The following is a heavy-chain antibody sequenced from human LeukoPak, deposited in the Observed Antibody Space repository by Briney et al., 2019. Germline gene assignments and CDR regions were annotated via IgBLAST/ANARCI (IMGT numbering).Heavy chain of an antibody. Sequence: EGSLRLSCAASGFTFSSYWMNWVRQAPGKGLEWVANIKQDGSEKYYVDSVKGRFTISRDNTKNSLYLQMNSLRAEDTAVYYCAGGSGWLIDYWGQGTLVTVSS. CDR3: AGGSGWLIDY. V-gene: IGHV3-7*01. J-gene: IGHJ4*02. CDR1: GFTFSSYW. CDR2: IKQDGSEK. D-gene: IGHD6-19*01.